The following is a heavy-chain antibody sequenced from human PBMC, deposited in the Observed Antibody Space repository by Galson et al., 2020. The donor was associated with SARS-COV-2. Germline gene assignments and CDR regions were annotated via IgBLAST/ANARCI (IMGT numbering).Heavy chain of an antibody. CDR1: GGSFSGYY. J-gene: IGHJ4*02. CDR3: ERELGESWFGELVPLGY. V-gene: IGHV4-34*01. Sequence: SQTLSLPCAVYGGSFSGYYWSWIRQPPGKGLEWIGEINHSGSTNYNPSLKSRVTISVDTSKNQFSLKLSSVTAADTAVYYCERELGESWFGELVPLGYWGQGTLVTVSS. D-gene: IGHD3-10*01. CDR2: INHSGST.